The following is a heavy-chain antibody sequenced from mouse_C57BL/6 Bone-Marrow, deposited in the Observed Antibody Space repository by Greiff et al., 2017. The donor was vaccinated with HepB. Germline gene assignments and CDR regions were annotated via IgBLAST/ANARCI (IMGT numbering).Heavy chain of an antibody. CDR1: GFTFSDYG. J-gene: IGHJ4*01. CDR3: ARGPYPYYAMDY. Sequence: EVKLQESGGGLVKPGGSLKLSCAASGFTFSDYGMHWVRQAPEKGLEWVAYISSGSSTIYYADTVKGRFTISRDNAKNTLFLQMTSLRSEDTAMYYCARGPYPYYAMDYWGQGTSVTVSS. CDR2: ISSGSSTI. V-gene: IGHV5-17*01.